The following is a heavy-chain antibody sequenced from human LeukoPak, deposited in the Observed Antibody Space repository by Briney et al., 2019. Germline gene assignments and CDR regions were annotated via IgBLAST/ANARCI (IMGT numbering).Heavy chain of an antibody. J-gene: IGHJ6*02. D-gene: IGHD2-2*01. CDR3: ARSSKPRYCSSTSCYYYGMDV. Sequence: PSQTLSLTCTVSGGSISSGSYYWIWIRQPAGKELEWIGRSYTSGSTNYNPSLKSRVTISVDTSKNQSSLKLSSVTAADTAVYYCARSSKPRYCSSTSCYYYGMDVWGQGTTVTVSS. CDR2: SYTSGST. V-gene: IGHV4-61*02. CDR1: GGSISSGSYY.